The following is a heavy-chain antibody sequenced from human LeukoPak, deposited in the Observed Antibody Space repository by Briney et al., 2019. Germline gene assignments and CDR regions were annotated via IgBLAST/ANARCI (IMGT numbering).Heavy chain of an antibody. J-gene: IGHJ6*03. CDR2: ISSSSSYI. D-gene: IGHD3-3*01. CDR3: ARDPHYDFWSGRGYYMDV. Sequence: PGGSLRLSCAASGFTFSSYSMNWVRQAPGKGLEWVSSISSSSSYIYYADSVKGRFTISRDNAKNSLYLQMNSLRAEDTAVYYCARDPHYDFWSGRGYYMDVWGKGTTVTVSS. V-gene: IGHV3-21*01. CDR1: GFTFSSYS.